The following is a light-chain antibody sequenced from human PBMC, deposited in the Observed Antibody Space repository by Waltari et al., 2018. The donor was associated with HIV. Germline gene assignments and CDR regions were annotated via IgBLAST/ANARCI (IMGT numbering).Light chain of an antibody. CDR2: GNG. Sequence: QSVLTQPPSVSGAPGQRVTISCTGSSSNIGAGYDVHWYQQLPGTAPHRLCDGNGNRPSGVPDRFSGSKSGTSASLAITGLQAEDEADYYCQSYDSSLSGSVFGGGTKLTVL. V-gene: IGLV1-40*01. J-gene: IGLJ3*02. CDR3: QSYDSSLSGSV. CDR1: SSNIGAGYD.